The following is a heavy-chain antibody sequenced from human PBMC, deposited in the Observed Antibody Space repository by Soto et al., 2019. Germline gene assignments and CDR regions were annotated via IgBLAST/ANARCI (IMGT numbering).Heavy chain of an antibody. D-gene: IGHD6-13*01. J-gene: IGHJ6*03. CDR2: IYYSGST. Sequence: SETLSLTCTVSGGSISSYYWSWIRQPPGKGLEWIGYIYYSGSTNYNPSLKSRVTISVDTSKNQFSLKLSSVTAADTAVYYCARHLDALAAPMPYYYMDVWGKGTTVTVSS. V-gene: IGHV4-59*08. CDR1: GGSISSYY. CDR3: ARHLDALAAPMPYYYMDV.